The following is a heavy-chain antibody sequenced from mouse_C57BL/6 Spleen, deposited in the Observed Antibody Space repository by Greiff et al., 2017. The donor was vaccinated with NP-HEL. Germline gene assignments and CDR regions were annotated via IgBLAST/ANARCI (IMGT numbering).Heavy chain of an antibody. CDR3: AKNGAYDYDGLDY. CDR2: IWRGGST. CDR1: GFSLTSYG. D-gene: IGHD2-4*01. Sequence: QVQLKQSGPGLVQPSQSLSITCTVSGFSLTSYGVHWVRQPPGKGLEWLGVIWRGGSTDYNAAFISRLSISKDNSKSQVFFKMNSLQADDTAIYYCAKNGAYDYDGLDYWGQGTTLTVSS. J-gene: IGHJ2*01. V-gene: IGHV2-4*01.